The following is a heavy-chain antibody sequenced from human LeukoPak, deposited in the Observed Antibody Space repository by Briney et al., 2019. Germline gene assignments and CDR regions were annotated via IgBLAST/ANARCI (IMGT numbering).Heavy chain of an antibody. D-gene: IGHD1-26*01. CDR2: INPNSGGT. J-gene: IGHJ5*02. Sequence: ASVKVSCKASVYTFTGYYMHWVRQAPGQGLEWMGWINPNSGGTNYAQKFQGRVTMTRATSISTAYMELSRLRSDDTAVYYCARDRPPSGSYNHNWFDPWGQGTLVTVSS. CDR3: ARDRPPSGSYNHNWFDP. V-gene: IGHV1-2*02. CDR1: VYTFTGYY.